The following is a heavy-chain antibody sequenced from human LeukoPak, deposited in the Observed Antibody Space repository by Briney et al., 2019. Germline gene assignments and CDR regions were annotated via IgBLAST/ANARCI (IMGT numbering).Heavy chain of an antibody. J-gene: IGHJ4*02. D-gene: IGHD2-2*01. CDR3: AKGVGPSAPNGRVFDF. CDR2: LTDSGGDA. V-gene: IGHV3-23*01. Sequence: GGSLRLSCAASGFNFNNYAMTWVRQAPGKGLEWVATLTDSGGDAAHADSAKGRFTISRDNSENTLYLQMNSLRPEDTAFYYCAKGVGPSAPNGRVFDFWGQGALVTVSS. CDR1: GFNFNNYA.